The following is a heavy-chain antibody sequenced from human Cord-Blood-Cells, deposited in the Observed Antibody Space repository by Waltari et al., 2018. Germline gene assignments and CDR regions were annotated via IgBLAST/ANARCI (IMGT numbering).Heavy chain of an antibody. CDR2: INHSGST. CDR1: GGSFSVYY. V-gene: IGHV4-34*01. J-gene: IGHJ5*02. CDR3: ARGVATNWFDP. Sequence: QVQLQQWGAGLLKPSETLSLTCAVYGGSFSVYYWSWIRQPPGKGLEWIGEINHSGSTNYNPSLKSRVTISVDTSKNQFSLKLSSVTAADTAVYYCARGVATNWFDPWGQGTLVTVSS. D-gene: IGHD5-12*01.